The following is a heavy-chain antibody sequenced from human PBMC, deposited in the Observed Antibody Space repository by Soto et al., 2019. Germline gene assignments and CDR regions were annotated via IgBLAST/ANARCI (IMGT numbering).Heavy chain of an antibody. CDR2: ISYDGSNK. J-gene: IGHJ6*02. V-gene: IGHV3-30-3*01. D-gene: IGHD3-3*01. CDR3: AALQFLEWLGGPGYYYYGMDV. CDR1: GFTFSSYA. Sequence: GGSLRLSCAASGFTFSSYAMHWVRQAPGKGLEWVAVISYDGSNKYYADSVKGRFTISRDNSKNTLYLQMNSLRAEDTAVYYCAALQFLEWLGGPGYYYYGMDVWGQGTTVTVSS.